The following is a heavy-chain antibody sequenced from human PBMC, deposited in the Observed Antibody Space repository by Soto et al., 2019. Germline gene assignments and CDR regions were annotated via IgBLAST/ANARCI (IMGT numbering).Heavy chain of an antibody. CDR1: GYTFTSYG. Sequence: GASVKVSCKASGYTFTSYGISWVRQAPGQGLEWMGWTSAYNGNTNYAQKLQGRVTMTTDTSTSTAYMELRSLRSDDTAVYYCARYTVTTNYYGMDVWGQGTTVTVSS. CDR3: ARYTVTTNYYGMDV. D-gene: IGHD4-17*01. CDR2: TSAYNGNT. V-gene: IGHV1-18*04. J-gene: IGHJ6*02.